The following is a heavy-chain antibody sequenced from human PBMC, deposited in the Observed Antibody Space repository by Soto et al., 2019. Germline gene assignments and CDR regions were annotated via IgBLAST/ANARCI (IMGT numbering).Heavy chain of an antibody. CDR1: GFTFSSYA. CDR3: AKHRGVAVAGTPIDY. V-gene: IGHV3-23*01. CDR2: ISGSGGST. Sequence: EVQLLESGGGLVQPGGSLRLSCAASGFTFSSYAMSWVRQAPGKGLEWVSAISGSGGSTYYADSVKGRFTISRDNSKNSLYLQMNSLRAEDTAVYYCAKHRGVAVAGTPIDYWGQGTLVTVSS. J-gene: IGHJ4*02. D-gene: IGHD6-19*01.